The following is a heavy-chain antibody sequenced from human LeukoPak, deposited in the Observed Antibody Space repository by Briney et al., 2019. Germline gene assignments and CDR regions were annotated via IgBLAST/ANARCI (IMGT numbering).Heavy chain of an antibody. J-gene: IGHJ1*01. D-gene: IGHD4-17*01. CDR1: GFTFSSYE. V-gene: IGHV3-48*03. CDR2: ISSSGSTI. Sequence: GGSLRLSCAASGFTFSSYEMNWVRQAPGRGLEWVSYISSSGSTIYYADSVKGRFTISRDDAKNSVYLQMNSLRAEETAVYYCVRDFNTVTTPYLQHWGQGTLVTVSS. CDR3: VRDFNTVTTPYLQH.